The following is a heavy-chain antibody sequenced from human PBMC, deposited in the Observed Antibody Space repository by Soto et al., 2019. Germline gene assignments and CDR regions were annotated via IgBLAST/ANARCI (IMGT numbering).Heavy chain of an antibody. CDR3: AKDLERGSSWYF. Sequence: GGSVRLSCAASGFSFSTYTMSWVRQAPGKGLEWVSGISSSGGNTYYSDSVKGRFTISRDNSKNTLYLQMNSLRAEDTAVYYCAKDLERGSSWYFWGQGTLVTVSS. J-gene: IGHJ4*02. CDR2: ISSSGGNT. V-gene: IGHV3-23*01. CDR1: GFSFSTYT. D-gene: IGHD6-13*01.